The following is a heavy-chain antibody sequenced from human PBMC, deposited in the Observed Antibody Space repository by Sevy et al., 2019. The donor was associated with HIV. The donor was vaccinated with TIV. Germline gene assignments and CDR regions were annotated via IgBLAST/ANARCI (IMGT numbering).Heavy chain of an antibody. Sequence: GGSLRLSCAASGFTFSNYWMSWVRQAPGKGLECVANINQDGSEKYYLDSVKGRFIVSRDNAKNSLYLQMNSLRAEDSAVHYSAREQITGSKPYYFDSWGQGTLVTVSS. D-gene: IGHD1-7*01. CDR1: GFTFSNYW. J-gene: IGHJ4*02. CDR2: INQDGSEK. V-gene: IGHV3-7*01. CDR3: AREQITGSKPYYFDS.